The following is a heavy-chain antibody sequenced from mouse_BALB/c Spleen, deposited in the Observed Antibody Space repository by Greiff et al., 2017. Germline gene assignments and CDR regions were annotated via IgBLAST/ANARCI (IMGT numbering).Heavy chain of an antibody. CDR2: ISYSGST. CDR1: GYSITSDYA. J-gene: IGHJ2*01. V-gene: IGHV3-2*02. CDR3: AREDRYAYYFDY. D-gene: IGHD2-14*01. Sequence: EVQRVESGPGLVKPSQSLSLTCTVTGYSITSDYAWNWIRQFPGNKLEWMGYISYSGSTSYNPSLKSRISITRDTSKNQFFLQLNSVTTEDTATYYCAREDRYAYYFDYWGQGTTLTVSS.